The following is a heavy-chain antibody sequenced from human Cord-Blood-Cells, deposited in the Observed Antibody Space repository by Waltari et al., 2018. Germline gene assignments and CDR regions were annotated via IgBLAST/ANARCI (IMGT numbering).Heavy chain of an antibody. CDR2: IYYTGST. CDR3: ASTLRTTVTAFDI. D-gene: IGHD4-4*01. J-gene: IGHJ3*02. CDR1: GGSISSYY. V-gene: IGHV4-59*01. Sequence: QVQLQESGPGLVKPSETLSLTCTVSGGSISSYYWSWIRQPQGKGLEWIGYIYYTGSTTYNPTLKSRVTISGDTSKNQFSLKLSSVTAADTAVYYCASTLRTTVTAFDIWGQGTMVTVSS.